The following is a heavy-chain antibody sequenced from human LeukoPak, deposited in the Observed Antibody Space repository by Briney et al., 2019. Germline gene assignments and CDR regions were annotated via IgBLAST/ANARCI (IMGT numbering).Heavy chain of an antibody. J-gene: IGHJ5*02. CDR3: AREMLIGYTFGRGGGWFDP. CDR1: GYSFTSYA. D-gene: IGHD5-18*01. CDR2: INTNTGYP. V-gene: IGHV7-4-1*02. Sequence: ASVKVSCKASGYSFTSYAINWVRQVPGQGLEWMGWINTNTGYPTYAQAFTGRFVFSLDTSVSTAYLQISSLKAEDTAVYYCAREMLIGYTFGRGGGWFDPWGQGTLVTVSS.